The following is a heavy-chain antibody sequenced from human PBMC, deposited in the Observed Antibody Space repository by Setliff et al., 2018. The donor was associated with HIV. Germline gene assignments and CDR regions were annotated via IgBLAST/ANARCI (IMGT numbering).Heavy chain of an antibody. Sequence: SVKVSCKASGGTLSNYAISWVRQAPGQGLEWMGGIIPIFGTAKYAQKFQGRLTITADESTSTAYMELSSLRSEDTAVYYCARGGFMVGGAFDIWGQGTMVTVSS. D-gene: IGHD3-10*01. J-gene: IGHJ3*02. V-gene: IGHV1-69*13. CDR2: IIPIFGTA. CDR3: ARGGFMVGGAFDI. CDR1: GGTLSNYA.